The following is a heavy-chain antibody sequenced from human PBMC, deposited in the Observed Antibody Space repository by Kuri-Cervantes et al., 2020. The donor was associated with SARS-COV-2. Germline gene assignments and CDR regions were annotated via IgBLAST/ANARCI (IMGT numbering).Heavy chain of an antibody. CDR1: GFTFSSYA. CDR3: ARVASSWYSLDYYYYTDV. V-gene: IGHV3-30-3*01. CDR2: ISYDGSNK. D-gene: IGHD6-13*01. Sequence: GESLKISCAASGFTFSSYAMHWVRQAPGKGLEWVAVISYDGSNKYYADSVKGRFTISRDNSKNTLYLQMNSLRAEDTAVYYCARVASSWYSLDYYYYTDVWGKGTTVTVSS. J-gene: IGHJ6*03.